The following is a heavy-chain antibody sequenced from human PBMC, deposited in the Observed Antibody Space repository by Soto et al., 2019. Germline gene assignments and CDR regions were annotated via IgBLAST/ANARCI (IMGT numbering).Heavy chain of an antibody. D-gene: IGHD1-7*01. CDR1: GGSISSYR. CDR3: GRESGETWDYEAS. CDR2: LNTYGNT. J-gene: IGHJ5*02. V-gene: IGHV4-4*07. Sequence: SETLSLTCSVSGGSISSYRWSWIRQPAGKGLEWIGRLNTYGNTHYNPSLKSRVTVSVDTSRNQFFLTLRSVTAADSAVYHCGRESGETWDYEASWGQGTPVTVSS.